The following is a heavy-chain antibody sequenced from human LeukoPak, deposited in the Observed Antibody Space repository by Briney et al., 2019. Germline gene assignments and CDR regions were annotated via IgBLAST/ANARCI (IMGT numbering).Heavy chain of an antibody. D-gene: IGHD3-22*01. CDR3: ARGVKQLARFYFYMDV. J-gene: IGHJ6*03. Sequence: SETLSLTCGASGVSFSGYLWNWVRQSPGKGLEWIGEINHSGTTNYNPSLKSRVTISIDRSRNQFSLNLTSVTAADTAVFYCARGVKQLARFYFYMDVWGKGTTVTVSS. CDR2: INHSGTT. V-gene: IGHV4-34*01. CDR1: GVSFSGYL.